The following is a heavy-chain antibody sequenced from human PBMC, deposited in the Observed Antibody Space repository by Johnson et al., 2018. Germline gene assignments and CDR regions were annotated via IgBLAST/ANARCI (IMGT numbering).Heavy chain of an antibody. CDR2: IWYDGSNK. CDR1: GFTFSSYG. Sequence: QVQLVQSGGGVVQPGRSLRLSCAASGFTFSSYGMHWVRQAPGKGLEWVAVIWYDGSNKYYADSVKGRFTISRDNSKNTLYLQMNSLRAEDTAGYYCARRTRGSGNGMDVWGQGTTVTVSS. V-gene: IGHV3-33*01. D-gene: IGHD3-10*01. J-gene: IGHJ6*02. CDR3: ARRTRGSGNGMDV.